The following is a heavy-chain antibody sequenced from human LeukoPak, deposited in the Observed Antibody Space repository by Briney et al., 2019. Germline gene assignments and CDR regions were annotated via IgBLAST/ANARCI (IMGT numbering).Heavy chain of an antibody. CDR3: ARDSIGITAAGTN. V-gene: IGHV4-34*01. CDR1: GGSFSGYY. D-gene: IGHD6-13*01. Sequence: SETLSLTCAVYGGSFSGYYWSWIRQPPGKGLEWIGEINHSGGTNYNPSLKSRVTISVDTSKNQFFLKLNSVTAADTAVYYCARDSIGITAAGTNWGQGTLVTVSS. CDR2: INHSGGT. J-gene: IGHJ4*02.